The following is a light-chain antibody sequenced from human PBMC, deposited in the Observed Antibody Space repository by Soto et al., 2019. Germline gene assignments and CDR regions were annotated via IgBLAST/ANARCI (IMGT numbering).Light chain of an antibody. CDR3: QQSYCTPVT. Sequence: EIVLTQSPDSLSLSPGEGATLSFRASQSVNSYLVWYQQKPGQAPRLLIYDSSNRATGIPARFSGSGSGTHFTLTISSLQPEDFTTYYCQQSYCTPVTFGQGSMV. CDR2: DSS. V-gene: IGKV3-11*01. CDR1: QSVNSY. J-gene: IGKJ1*01.